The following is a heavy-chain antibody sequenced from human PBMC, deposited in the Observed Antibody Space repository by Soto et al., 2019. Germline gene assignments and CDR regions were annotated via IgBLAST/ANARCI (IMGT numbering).Heavy chain of an antibody. J-gene: IGHJ1*01. Sequence: QVQLVQSGAEVKKPGASVKVSCKAAGYTFTSYDINWVRQAAGQGPEWMGWMNPDSGQTAYAQNFQGRVTMTRDTSISTAYMELSSLRSEDTAVYYCAKGPRLGGVEHWGQGPLVTVSS. V-gene: IGHV1-8*01. CDR3: AKGPRLGGVEH. CDR1: GYTFTSYD. CDR2: MNPDSGQT. D-gene: IGHD3-16*01.